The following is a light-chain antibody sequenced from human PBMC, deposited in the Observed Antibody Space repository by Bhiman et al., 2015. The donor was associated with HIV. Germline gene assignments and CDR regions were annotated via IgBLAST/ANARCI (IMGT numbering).Light chain of an antibody. CDR2: EVT. CDR1: SSDVGGYNY. V-gene: IGLV2-8*01. CDR3: SSYAGSRNYV. Sequence: QSALTQPASVSGSPGQSITISCIGTSSDVGGYNYVSWYQQYPGKAPKLIIYEVTKRPSGVPNRFSGSRSGNTASLTVSGLQPEDEADYYCSSYAGSRNYVFGSGTKVTVL. J-gene: IGLJ1*01.